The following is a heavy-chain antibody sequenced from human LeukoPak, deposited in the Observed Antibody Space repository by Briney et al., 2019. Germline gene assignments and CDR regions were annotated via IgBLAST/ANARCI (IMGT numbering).Heavy chain of an antibody. CDR3: AKSTTDTGKPWFDP. D-gene: IGHD1-1*01. CDR1: GFTFSSYA. J-gene: IGHJ5*02. Sequence: PGGSLRLSCAASGFTFSSYAMSWVRQAPGKGLEWVSAISGSGAGTYYADSVKGRFTISRDNSKNTLFLQMNSLRAEDTALYYCAKSTTDTGKPWFDPWGQGTLVTVSS. V-gene: IGHV3-23*01. CDR2: ISGSGAGT.